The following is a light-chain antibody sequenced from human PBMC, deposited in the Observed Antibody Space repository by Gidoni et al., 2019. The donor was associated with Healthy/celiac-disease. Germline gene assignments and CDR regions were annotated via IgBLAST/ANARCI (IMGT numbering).Light chain of an antibody. J-gene: IGKJ2*03. V-gene: IGKV4-1*01. CDR1: QSVLYNSNNKNY. CDR3: QQYYSTPHS. Sequence: DIVLTQSPDSPAVSLGERATINCKSSQSVLYNSNNKNYVAWYQQKPGQPPKLLIYWASTRESGVPDRFSGSGSGTDFTLTISSLQAEDVAVYYCQQYYSTPHSFGQGTKLEIK. CDR2: WAS.